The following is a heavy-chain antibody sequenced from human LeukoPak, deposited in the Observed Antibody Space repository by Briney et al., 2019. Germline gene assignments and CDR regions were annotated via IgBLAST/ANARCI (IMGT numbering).Heavy chain of an antibody. D-gene: IGHD3-3*02. V-gene: IGHV3-30*01. CDR2: ISYDGSNK. Sequence: PGGSLRLSCAASGFTFSSYWMSWVRQAPGKGLEWVAVISYDGSNKYYADSVKGRFTISRDNSKNTLYLQMNSLRAEDTAVYYCARDGSLAAYLDYWGQGTLVTVSS. J-gene: IGHJ4*02. CDR3: ARDGSLAAYLDY. CDR1: GFTFSSYW.